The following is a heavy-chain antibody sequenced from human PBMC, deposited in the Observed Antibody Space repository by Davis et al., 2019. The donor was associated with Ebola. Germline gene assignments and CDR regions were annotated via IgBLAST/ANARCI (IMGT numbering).Heavy chain of an antibody. CDR3: ARDQVGSYGSGSYHVY. CDR1: GGSISSYY. J-gene: IGHJ4*02. Sequence: MPSETLSLTCTVSGGSISSYYWSWIRQPPGKGLEWIGYIYYSGSTNYNPSLKSRVTISVDTSKNQFSLKLSSVTAADTAVYYCARDQVGSYGSGSYHVYWGQGTLVTVSS. D-gene: IGHD3-10*01. CDR2: IYYSGST. V-gene: IGHV4-59*01.